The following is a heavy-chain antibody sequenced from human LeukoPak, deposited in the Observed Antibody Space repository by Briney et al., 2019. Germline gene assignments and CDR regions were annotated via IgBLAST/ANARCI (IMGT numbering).Heavy chain of an antibody. CDR3: ARSGVVAGLDY. Sequence: SETLSLTCTVSGGSISSHYWSWIRQPPGKGLEWIGYIYYSGSTNYNPSLKSRVTISVDTSKNQFSLKLSSVTAADTAVYYCARSGVVAGLDYWGQGTLVTVSS. J-gene: IGHJ4*02. CDR1: GGSISSHY. V-gene: IGHV4-59*11. D-gene: IGHD6-19*01. CDR2: IYYSGST.